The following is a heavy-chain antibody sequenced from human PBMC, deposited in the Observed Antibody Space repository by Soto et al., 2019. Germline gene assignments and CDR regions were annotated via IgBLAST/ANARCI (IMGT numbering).Heavy chain of an antibody. V-gene: IGHV3-48*03. D-gene: IGHD3-16*01. CDR1: GFTFSSNE. CDR3: ATYPWGSSIDY. Sequence: PGGSLRLSCAASGFTFSSNEMIWVRQAPGKGLEWVSYISSSGRTTYYADSVKGRFTISRDNAKNSLYLQMNSLRAEDTAVYYCATYPWGSSIDYWGQGTLVTVSS. CDR2: ISSSGRTT. J-gene: IGHJ4*02.